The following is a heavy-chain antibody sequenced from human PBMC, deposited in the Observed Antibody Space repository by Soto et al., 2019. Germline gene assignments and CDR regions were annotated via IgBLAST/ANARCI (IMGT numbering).Heavy chain of an antibody. CDR1: GFTFSSYA. J-gene: IGHJ4*02. Sequence: GGSLRLSCAASGFTFSSYAMSWVCQAPGKGLEWVSAISGSGGSTYYADSVKGRFTISRDNSKNTLYLQMNSLRAEDTAVYYCAKDRGYSSYFDYWGQGTLVTVSS. CDR3: AKDRGYSSYFDY. CDR2: ISGSGGST. V-gene: IGHV3-23*01. D-gene: IGHD6-19*01.